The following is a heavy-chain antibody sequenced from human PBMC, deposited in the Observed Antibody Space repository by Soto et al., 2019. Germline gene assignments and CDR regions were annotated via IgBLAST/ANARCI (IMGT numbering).Heavy chain of an antibody. CDR1: GGSIGSSNW. CDR2: IYHSGST. CDR3: ARHDYYGSGRYKGTHYYYYGMDV. D-gene: IGHD3-10*01. J-gene: IGHJ6*02. Sequence: PSETLCLTCAVSGGSIGSSNWWSWVRQPPGKGLEWIGGIYHSGSTNYNPSLKSRVTISVDTSKNQFSLKLSSVTAADTAVYYCARHDYYGSGRYKGTHYYYYGMDVWGQGTTVTVSS. V-gene: IGHV4-4*02.